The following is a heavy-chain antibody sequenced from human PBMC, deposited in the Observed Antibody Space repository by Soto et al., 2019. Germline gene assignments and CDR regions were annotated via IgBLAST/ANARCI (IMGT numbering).Heavy chain of an antibody. Sequence: VQLVQSGAEVKKPGSSVKLSCKSSGGTFNRYTISWVRQAPGQGLEWMGGIIPIFGTANYAQKFQGRVAIIADDSTRAAYMELRSLRSEDTAVYYCALWGFRDGNNSKYNYSGMDVWGQGTTVTVSS. V-gene: IGHV1-69*01. CDR1: GGTFNRYT. CDR2: IIPIFGTA. J-gene: IGHJ6*02. CDR3: ALWGFRDGNNSKYNYSGMDV. D-gene: IGHD1-1*01.